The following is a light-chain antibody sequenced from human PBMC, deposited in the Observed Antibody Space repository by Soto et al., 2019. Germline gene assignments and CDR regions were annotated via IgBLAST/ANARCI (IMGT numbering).Light chain of an antibody. V-gene: IGLV2-8*01. J-gene: IGLJ2*01. CDR2: EVS. CDR3: SSFEASNNLL. Sequence: QSVLTQPPSASGTPGQRVTISCTGTSSDVGGYNYVSWYQQHPGKAPKLMIYEVSKRPSGVPDRFSGSKSGNTASLTVSGLQVEDEADYYCSSFEASNNLLFGGGTQLTVL. CDR1: SSDVGGYNY.